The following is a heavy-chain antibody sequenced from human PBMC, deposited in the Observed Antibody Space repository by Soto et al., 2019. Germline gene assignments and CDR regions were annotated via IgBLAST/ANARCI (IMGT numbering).Heavy chain of an antibody. CDR1: GFTLSMYW. D-gene: IGHD6-25*01. CDR3: ARDVSPGSSGLYLDAFDI. V-gene: IGHV3-7*05. Sequence: EVQLEESGGGLVQPGGSLRLSCAASGFTLSMYWMTWVRQAPGRGLEWVANIKQDGSKKSYLDSVRGRFTISRDNVRNSLYLPMDSLRAEDTALYYCARDVSPGSSGLYLDAFDIWGQGTMVIVSS. CDR2: IKQDGSKK. J-gene: IGHJ3*02.